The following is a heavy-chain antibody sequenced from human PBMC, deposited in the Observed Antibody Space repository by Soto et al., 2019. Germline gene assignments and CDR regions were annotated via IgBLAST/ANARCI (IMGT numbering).Heavy chain of an antibody. Sequence: GGSLRLSCAASGFTFSNAWMSWVRQAPGKGLEWVGRIKSKTDGGTTDYAAPVKGRFTISRDDSKNTLYLQMNSLKTEDTAVYYCTTDAPERTGDSAFDIWGQGTMVTVSS. J-gene: IGHJ3*02. CDR3: TTDAPERTGDSAFDI. D-gene: IGHD7-27*01. CDR1: GFTFSNAW. V-gene: IGHV3-15*01. CDR2: IKSKTDGGTT.